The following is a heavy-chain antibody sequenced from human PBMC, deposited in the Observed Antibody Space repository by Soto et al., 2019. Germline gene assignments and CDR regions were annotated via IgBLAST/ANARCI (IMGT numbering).Heavy chain of an antibody. D-gene: IGHD5-18*01. CDR2: ISGSGGST. CDR1: GFTFSSYA. J-gene: IGHJ6*02. CDR3: AKDKNLQLWLRDWLAYYGMDV. V-gene: IGHV3-23*01. Sequence: GSLRLSCAASGFTFSSYAMSWVRQAPGKGLEWVSAISGSGGSTYYADSVKGRFTISRDNSKNTLYLQMNSLRAEGTAVYYCAKDKNLQLWLRDWLAYYGMDVWGQGTTVTVSS.